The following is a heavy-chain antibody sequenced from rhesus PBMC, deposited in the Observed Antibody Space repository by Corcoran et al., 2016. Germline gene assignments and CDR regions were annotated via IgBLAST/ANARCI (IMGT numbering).Heavy chain of an antibody. D-gene: IGHD5-24*01. V-gene: IGHV6-1*01. CDR3: ARFYSGYRSH. CDR1: GDSASSHSPP. CDR2: TYYRSKWYN. J-gene: IGHJ4*01. Sequence: QVQLQESGPGLVKPSQTLTLTCAISGDSASSHSPPCHGTRPSPSRGLEGLARTYYRSKWYNDYAQSVQNRISINPDTSKNQFSLHLNSLTPDDMAVYYCARFYSGYRSHWGQGVLVTVSS.